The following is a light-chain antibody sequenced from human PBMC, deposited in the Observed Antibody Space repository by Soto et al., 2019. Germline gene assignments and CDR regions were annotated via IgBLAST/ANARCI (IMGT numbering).Light chain of an antibody. CDR2: DVS. CDR1: SSDVGGYNY. CDR3: CSYAGSYTSYV. J-gene: IGLJ1*01. Sequence: QSVLTQPRSVSGSPGQSVTISCTGTSSDVGGYNYVSWCQQHPGKAPKLMIYDVSKRPSGVPDRFSGSKSGNTASLTISGLHAEDEADYYCCSYAGSYTSYVFGTGTKVTVL. V-gene: IGLV2-11*01.